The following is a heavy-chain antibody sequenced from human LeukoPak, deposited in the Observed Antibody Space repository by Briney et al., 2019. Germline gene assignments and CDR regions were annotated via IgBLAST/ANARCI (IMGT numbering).Heavy chain of an antibody. D-gene: IGHD3-22*01. CDR3: TRDLSYDTY. CDR1: GFTFSSYW. Sequence: GGSLRLSCAASGFTFSSYWMNWVRQAPGKGLEWVANIKQDGSEKYYVYSVKGRFTISRDNAKNSLYLQMNSLRAEDTAVYYCTRDLSYDTYWGQGTLVTVSS. V-gene: IGHV3-7*04. J-gene: IGHJ4*02. CDR2: IKQDGSEK.